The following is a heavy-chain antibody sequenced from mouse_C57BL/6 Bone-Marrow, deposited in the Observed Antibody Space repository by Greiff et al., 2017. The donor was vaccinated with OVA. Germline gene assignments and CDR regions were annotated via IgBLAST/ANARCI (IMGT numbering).Heavy chain of an antibody. CDR2: INYDGSST. CDR3: ARERGLRLDY. J-gene: IGHJ2*01. Sequence: VQLKESEGGLVQPGSSMKLSCTASGFTFSDYYMAWVRQVPEKGLEWVANINYDGSSTYYLDSLKSRFIISRDNAKNILYLKMSSLKSEDTATYYCARERGLRLDYWGQGTTLTVSS. D-gene: IGHD2-4*01. V-gene: IGHV5-16*01. CDR1: GFTFSDYY.